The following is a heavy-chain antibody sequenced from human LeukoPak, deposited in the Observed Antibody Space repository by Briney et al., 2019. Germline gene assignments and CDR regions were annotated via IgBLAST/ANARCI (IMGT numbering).Heavy chain of an antibody. Sequence: SETLSLTCTVSGGSISRNNYYWGWIRQPPGKGLEWIGSIYYSGSTYYNPSLKSRVTISVDTSKNQFSLKVSSVTAADTAVYYCAKDRPSTMIVVSYFDYWGQGTLVTVSS. D-gene: IGHD3-22*01. V-gene: IGHV4-39*02. CDR2: IYYSGST. J-gene: IGHJ4*02. CDR3: AKDRPSTMIVVSYFDY. CDR1: GGSISRNNYY.